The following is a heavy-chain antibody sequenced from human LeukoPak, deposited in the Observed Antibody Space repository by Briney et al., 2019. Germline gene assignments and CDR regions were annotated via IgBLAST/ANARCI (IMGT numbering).Heavy chain of an antibody. CDR1: GYTFTNSG. J-gene: IGHJ5*02. Sequence: ASVKVSCKASGYTFTNSGISWVRQAPGHGLDWMGWITTYSGNTNYAQKLQGRVTMTTDTSTSTAYMELSRLRSDDTAVYYCARGDIVVVVAASNWFDPWGQGTLVTVSS. V-gene: IGHV1-18*01. D-gene: IGHD2-15*01. CDR3: ARGDIVVVVAASNWFDP. CDR2: ITTYSGNT.